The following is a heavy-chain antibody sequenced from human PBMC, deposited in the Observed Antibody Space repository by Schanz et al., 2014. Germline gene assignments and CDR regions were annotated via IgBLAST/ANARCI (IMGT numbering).Heavy chain of an antibody. J-gene: IGHJ4*02. CDR2: INPDSGDT. V-gene: IGHV1-2*02. D-gene: IGHD5-12*01. CDR3: ARARYTGYDCSGY. Sequence: QVQLVQSGPEVKKPGASVRVSCQASGYTFVGYYIHWLRQAPGQGLEWMGWINPDSGDTNYAQKFQGRVTMTRDMSINTAFMELSGLTSDDTATYFCARARYTGYDCSGYWGQGTLLIVSS. CDR1: GYTFVGYY.